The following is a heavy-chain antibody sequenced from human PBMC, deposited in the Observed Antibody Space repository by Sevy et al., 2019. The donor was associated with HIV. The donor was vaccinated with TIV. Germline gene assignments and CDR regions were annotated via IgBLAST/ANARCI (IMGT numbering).Heavy chain of an antibody. CDR3: VGAVAADGSF. V-gene: IGHV3-7*01. D-gene: IGHD6-13*01. Sequence: GGSLRLSCAASGFSLNTYWMSWVRQAPGKGLEWVANIKQDGSVTYYVNSVKGRFTTSRDNARNFLYQQMNSLRAEDTARYYCVGAVAADGSFWGQGTLVTVSS. J-gene: IGHJ4*02. CDR1: GFSLNTYW. CDR2: IKQDGSVT.